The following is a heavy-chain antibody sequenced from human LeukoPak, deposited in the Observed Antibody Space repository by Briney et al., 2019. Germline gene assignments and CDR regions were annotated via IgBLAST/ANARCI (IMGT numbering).Heavy chain of an antibody. D-gene: IGHD6-6*01. CDR1: GGTFSSYA. V-gene: IGHV1-69*05. CDR2: IIPIFGTA. Sequence: SVKVSCKASGGTFSSYAISWVRQAPGQGLEWMGGIIPIFGTADYAQKFQDRVSITTDESTSTAFMELSSLRSEDTAVYYCATEGFGSSYNNWGQGSLVTVSS. J-gene: IGHJ4*02. CDR3: ATEGFGSSYNN.